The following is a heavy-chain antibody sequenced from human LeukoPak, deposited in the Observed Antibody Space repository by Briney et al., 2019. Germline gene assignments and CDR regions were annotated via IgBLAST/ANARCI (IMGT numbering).Heavy chain of an antibody. J-gene: IGHJ4*02. CDR3: TRPYYDYLTGYYSDY. D-gene: IGHD3-9*01. Sequence: PGGSLRLSCTTSGFTFSNYPMSWVRQAPGKGLEWLALLGRTAYGGTTKYAASVKGRFTISRDDSKSIDYLQMNRLKTEDTAVYYCTRPYYDYLTGYYSDYWGQGTLVTVSS. CDR2: LGRTAYGGTT. V-gene: IGHV3-49*04. CDR1: GFTFSNYP.